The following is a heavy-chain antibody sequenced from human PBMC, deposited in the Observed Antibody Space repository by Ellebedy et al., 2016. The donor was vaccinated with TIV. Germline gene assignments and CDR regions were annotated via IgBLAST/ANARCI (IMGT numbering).Heavy chain of an antibody. CDR3: AKDLGDGSGSSFDY. CDR1: GFTFSSYG. V-gene: IGHV3-30*02. J-gene: IGHJ4*02. Sequence: PGGSLRLSCAASGFTFSSYGMHWVRQAPGKGLEWVAFIRYDGSNKYYADSVKGRFTISRDNSKNKLYLQMNSLRAEDTAVYYCAKDLGDGSGSSFDYWGQGTLVTVSS. D-gene: IGHD3-22*01. CDR2: IRYDGSNK.